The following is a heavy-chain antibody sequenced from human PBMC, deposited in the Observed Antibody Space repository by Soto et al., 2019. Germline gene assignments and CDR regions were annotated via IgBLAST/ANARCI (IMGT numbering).Heavy chain of an antibody. Sequence: QLQLQESGSGLVKPSQTLSLTCAVSGVSISSGGYSWSWIRQPPGKGLEWIGYMYRSGSTYYNPSLKGRVTISVDRSKNQFSLNLSSVTAADTAMYYCARANDDFWRALDYWGQGTVVTVSS. CDR2: MYRSGST. CDR3: ARANDDFWRALDY. J-gene: IGHJ4*02. D-gene: IGHD3-3*01. CDR1: GVSISSGGYS. V-gene: IGHV4-30-2*01.